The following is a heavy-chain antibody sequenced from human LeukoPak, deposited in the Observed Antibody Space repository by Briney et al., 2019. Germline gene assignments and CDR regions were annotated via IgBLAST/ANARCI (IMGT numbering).Heavy chain of an antibody. V-gene: IGHV3-64*01. CDR3: ARGRCSVGHCHYHLAWFDP. CDR1: GFTFSNYA. CDR2: ISSNGGST. J-gene: IGHJ5*02. D-gene: IGHD2-15*01. Sequence: PGGSLRLSCAASGFTFSNYAMHWVRQAPGKGLEYVSAISSNGGSTDYANSVKGRFTISRDDSKNTLYLQMGSLRPEDMAVYYCARGRCSVGHCHYHLAWFDPWGQGTLVTVSS.